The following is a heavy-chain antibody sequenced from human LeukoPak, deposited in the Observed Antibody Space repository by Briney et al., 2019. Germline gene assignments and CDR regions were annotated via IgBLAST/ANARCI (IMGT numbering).Heavy chain of an antibody. CDR3: ARPNITSYYDSRGYDAFDA. CDR1: AYSFPSYW. J-gene: IGHJ3*01. CDR2: IYPGDSDT. V-gene: IGHV5-51*01. D-gene: IGHD3-22*01. Sequence: GHSLKISCNASAYSFPSYWIGWVRQMPGKGLEWMGIIYPGDSDTRYSPSFQGQVTISADKSTSTAYLQWSSLKASDTAMYYCARPNITSYYDSRGYDAFDAWGQGTMVTVPS.